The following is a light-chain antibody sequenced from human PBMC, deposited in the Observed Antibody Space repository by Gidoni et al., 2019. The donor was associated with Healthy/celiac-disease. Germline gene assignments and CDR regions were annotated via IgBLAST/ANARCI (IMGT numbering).Light chain of an antibody. V-gene: IGKV3-15*01. Sequence: IVIKQSPATLSVSPGERATLSCRASPSVSSNFAWYQQKTGQAPRLLIYGASTRATAIPARFCGSGSGTEFTPTISSLQSEDFVVFYCQQYNNWPPYTFGQGTKVEIK. CDR3: QQYNNWPPYT. J-gene: IGKJ2*01. CDR1: PSVSSN. CDR2: GAS.